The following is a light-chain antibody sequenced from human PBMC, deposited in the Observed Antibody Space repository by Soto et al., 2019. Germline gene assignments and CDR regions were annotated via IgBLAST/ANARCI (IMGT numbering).Light chain of an antibody. V-gene: IGKV1-12*01. Sequence: DIQMTQSPSSVSASVGDRVTITCRSSEDISTWLAWYQQKPGKASKLLIYAASSLQSGGPSRFSGSGSGSDFTLTISSLQPEDFATYYCQHADSFPLITFGQGTRLDIK. CDR2: AAS. J-gene: IGKJ5*01. CDR1: EDISTW. CDR3: QHADSFPLIT.